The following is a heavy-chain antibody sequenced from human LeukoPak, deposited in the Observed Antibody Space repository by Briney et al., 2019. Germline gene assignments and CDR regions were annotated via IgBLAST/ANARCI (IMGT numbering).Heavy chain of an antibody. CDR1: GCTFTGYC. D-gene: IGHD3/OR15-3a*01. CDR2: INPNSGDT. Sequence: GASVTVSYKASGCTFTGYCIYWGRQAPGQGLEGMGGINPNSGDTNFVQKFQGRVTITRDTSISTAYMELSGLRSDDTAIYYCARGYVWIEMGLGYWGQGTLVTVSS. CDR3: ARGYVWIEMGLGY. J-gene: IGHJ4*02. V-gene: IGHV1-2*02.